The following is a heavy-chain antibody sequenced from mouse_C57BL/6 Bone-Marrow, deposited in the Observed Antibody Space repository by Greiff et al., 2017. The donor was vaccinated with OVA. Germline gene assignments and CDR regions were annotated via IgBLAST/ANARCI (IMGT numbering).Heavy chain of an antibody. CDR3: ARYDGGDY. D-gene: IGHD2-12*01. CDR2: IDPSDSYT. J-gene: IGHJ2*01. CDR1: GYTFTSYW. V-gene: IGHV1-69*01. Sequence: VQLQQPGAELVMPGASVKLSCKASGYTFTSYWMHWVKQRPGQGLEWIGEIDPSDSYTNYNQKFKGKSTLTVDKSSSTAYMQLSSLTSEDSAVYYCARYDGGDYWGQGTTLTVSS.